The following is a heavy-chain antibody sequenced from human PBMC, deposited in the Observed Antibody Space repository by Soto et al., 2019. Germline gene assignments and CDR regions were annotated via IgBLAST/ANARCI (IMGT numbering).Heavy chain of an antibody. V-gene: IGHV4-59*08. D-gene: IGHD6-13*01. CDR1: GGSISSYY. CDR2: IYYSGST. Sequence: QVQLQESGPGLVKPSETLSLTCTVSGGSISSYYWSWIRQPPGQGLEWIGYIYYSGSTNYNPSLKSRVTISVDTSKNQFSLKLSSVTAADTAVYYCARRFLGHSCWYNWFDPWGQGTLVTVSS. CDR3: ARRFLGHSCWYNWFDP. J-gene: IGHJ5*02.